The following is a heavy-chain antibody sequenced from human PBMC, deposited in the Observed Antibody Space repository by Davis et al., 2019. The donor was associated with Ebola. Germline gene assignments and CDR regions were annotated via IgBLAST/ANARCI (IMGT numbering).Heavy chain of an antibody. J-gene: IGHJ4*02. CDR2: INHSGST. Sequence: SETLSLTCTVSGGSISSYYWSWIRQPPGKGLEWIGEINHSGSTNYNPSLKSRVTISVDTSKNQFSLKLSSVTAADTAVYYCARGRGVRIAAAGTRFDYWGQGTLVTVSS. CDR3: ARGRGVRIAAAGTRFDY. CDR1: GGSISSYY. D-gene: IGHD6-13*01. V-gene: IGHV4-34*01.